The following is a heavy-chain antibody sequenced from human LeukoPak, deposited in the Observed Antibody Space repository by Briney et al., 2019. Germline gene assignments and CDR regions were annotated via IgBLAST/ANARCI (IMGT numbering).Heavy chain of an antibody. CDR1: GYSFTSYW. Sequence: GESLKISCKGSGYSFTSYWIGWVRQMPGKGLEWMGIIYPGDSDTRYSPSFQGQVTISADKSISTAYLQWSSLKASDTAMYYCARINYYDSSGYSFGIWGQGTMVTVSS. D-gene: IGHD3-22*01. V-gene: IGHV5-51*01. CDR3: ARINYYDSSGYSFGI. CDR2: IYPGDSDT. J-gene: IGHJ3*02.